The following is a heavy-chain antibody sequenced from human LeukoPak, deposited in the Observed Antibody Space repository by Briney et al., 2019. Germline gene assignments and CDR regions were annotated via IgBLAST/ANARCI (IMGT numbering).Heavy chain of an antibody. CDR2: IRSKAYGGTT. J-gene: IGHJ4*02. V-gene: IGHV3-49*04. CDR1: GFTFGDYA. D-gene: IGHD3-3*01. Sequence: GGSLRLSCTASGFTFGDYAMSWVRQAPGKGLEWVGFIRSKAYGGTTEYAASVKGRFTISRDDSKSIAYLQMNSLRAEDTAVYYCASEIIFGSFDYWGQGTLVTVSS. CDR3: ASEIIFGSFDY.